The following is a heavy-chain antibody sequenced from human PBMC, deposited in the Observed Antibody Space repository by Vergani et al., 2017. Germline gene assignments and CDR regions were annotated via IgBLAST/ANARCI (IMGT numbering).Heavy chain of an antibody. D-gene: IGHD3-10*01. CDR3: AGGPRVRGYYYYGMDV. J-gene: IGHJ6*02. CDR2: IYHSGST. CDR1: GYHISSGYY. V-gene: IGHV4-38-2*01. Sequence: QVQLQESGPGLVKPSETLSLTCAVSGYHISSGYYWGWIRQPPGKGLEWIGSIYHSGSTYYNPSLKSRVTISVDKSKNQFSLKLSSVTAADTAVYSCAGGPRVRGYYYYGMDVWGQGTTVTVSS.